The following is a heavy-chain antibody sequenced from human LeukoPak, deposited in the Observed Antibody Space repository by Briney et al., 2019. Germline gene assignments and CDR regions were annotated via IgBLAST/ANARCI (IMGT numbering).Heavy chain of an antibody. J-gene: IGHJ5*02. CDR2: IYYSGST. CDR3: ASPINYGSGNNWFDP. Sequence: PSETLSLTCTVSGGSISSSSYYWGWIRQPPGKGLEWIGSIYYSGSTYYNPSLKSRVTISVDTSKNQFSLKLSSVTAADTAVYYCASPINYGSGNNWFDPWGQGTLVTVSS. D-gene: IGHD3-10*01. V-gene: IGHV4-39*01. CDR1: GGSISSSSYY.